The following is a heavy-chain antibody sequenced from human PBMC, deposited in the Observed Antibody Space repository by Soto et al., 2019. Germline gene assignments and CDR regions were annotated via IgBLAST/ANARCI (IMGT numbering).Heavy chain of an antibody. V-gene: IGHV3-53*01. CDR3: AKGALLTGYYNNWFDP. CDR2: LYTGTDT. D-gene: IGHD3-9*01. J-gene: IGHJ5*02. CDR1: GFAVSSSY. Sequence: PGGSLRLSCAASGFAVSSSYLTWVRQAPGKGLEWVAILYTGTDTVYADSVKGRFTISRDNSKNTLYLQMNSLRAEDTAVYYCAKGALLTGYYNNWFDPWGQGTLVTVSS.